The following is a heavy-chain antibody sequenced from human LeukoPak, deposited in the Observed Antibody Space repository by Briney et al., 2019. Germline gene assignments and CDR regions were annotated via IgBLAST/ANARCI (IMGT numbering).Heavy chain of an antibody. Sequence: SETLSLTCIVSRDSISSYYWSWIRQPPGKGLEWIGCIYYSGSTNYNPSLKSRVTISVDTPKNQFSLKLSSVTAADTAVYYCARLDYYYGMDVWGQGTTVTVSS. V-gene: IGHV4-59*01. CDR1: RDSISSYY. J-gene: IGHJ6*02. CDR3: ARLDYYYGMDV. CDR2: IYYSGST.